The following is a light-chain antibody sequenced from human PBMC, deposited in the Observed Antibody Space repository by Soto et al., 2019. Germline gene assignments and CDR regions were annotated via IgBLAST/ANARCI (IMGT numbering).Light chain of an antibody. CDR3: VSYTTSASYV. CDR2: DIN. V-gene: IGLV2-14*01. J-gene: IGLJ1*01. CDR1: SSDVGNYIF. Sequence: LTQPASVSGSPGQSITISCTGTSSDVGNYIFVSWYRQHPGKAPKLMIYDINNRPSGVSNRFSGSKSGNTASLTISGLQAEDEADYYCVSYTTSASYVFGTGTKVTAL.